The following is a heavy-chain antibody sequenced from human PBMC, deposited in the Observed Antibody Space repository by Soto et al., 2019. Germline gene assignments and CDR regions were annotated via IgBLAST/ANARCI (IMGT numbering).Heavy chain of an antibody. V-gene: IGHV1-8*01. D-gene: IGHD7-27*01. CDR3: ATWTALGGY. CDR1: GYSFTSYE. Sequence: QVQLVQSGAEVKKPGASVKVSCKASGYSFTSYEINWVRQDTGQGLEWLGWMNPDRGNTGYGEKCQGRITMTRNTAISTAYMELSSLRYEDTAVYYCATWTALGGYWGQGTLVTVSS. J-gene: IGHJ4*02. CDR2: MNPDRGNT.